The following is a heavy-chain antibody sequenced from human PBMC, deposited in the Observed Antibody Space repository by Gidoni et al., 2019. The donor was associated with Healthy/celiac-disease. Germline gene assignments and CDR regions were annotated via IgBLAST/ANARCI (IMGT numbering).Heavy chain of an antibody. J-gene: IGHJ4*02. Sequence: QVQLPQWGAGLLKPSETLSLTCAVYGGSFSGYYWSWLRQPPGKGLEWIGEINHSGTTNYNPSLKSRVTISVDTSKNQFSLKLSSVTAADTAVYYCARTRRTDAGDYGDNERGLDYWGQGTLVTVSS. CDR1: GGSFSGYY. V-gene: IGHV4-34*01. CDR3: ARTRRTDAGDYGDNERGLDY. D-gene: IGHD4-17*01. CDR2: INHSGTT.